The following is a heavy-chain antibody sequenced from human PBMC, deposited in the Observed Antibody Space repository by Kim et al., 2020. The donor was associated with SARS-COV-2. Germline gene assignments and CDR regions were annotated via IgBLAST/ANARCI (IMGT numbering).Heavy chain of an antibody. Sequence: SETLSLTCTVSGGFISSGGYYWSWIRQHPGKGLEWIGYISYSGSSYYNPSLKSRVTISEDTSKNQFSLKLASVTAADTAVYYCARTFSSGWDFFAYWGQG. D-gene: IGHD6-19*01. CDR1: GGFISSGGYY. J-gene: IGHJ4*02. CDR2: ISYSGSS. V-gene: IGHV4-31*03. CDR3: ARTFSSGWDFFAY.